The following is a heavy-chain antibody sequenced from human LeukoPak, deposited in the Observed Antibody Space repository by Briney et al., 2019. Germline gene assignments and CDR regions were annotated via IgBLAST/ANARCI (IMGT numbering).Heavy chain of an antibody. Sequence: GGSLRLSCAASGFTFSSYEMNWVRQAPGKGLEWVSYISSSGSTIYYADSVKGRFTISRDNAKNSLYLQMNSLRAEDTAVYYCAKDGHYYDSSGTTGFDYWGQGTLVTVSS. D-gene: IGHD3-22*01. CDR2: ISSSGSTI. CDR3: AKDGHYYDSSGTTGFDY. CDR1: GFTFSSYE. V-gene: IGHV3-48*03. J-gene: IGHJ4*02.